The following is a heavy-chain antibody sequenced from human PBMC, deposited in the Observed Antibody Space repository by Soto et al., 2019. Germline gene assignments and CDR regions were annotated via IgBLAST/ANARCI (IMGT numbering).Heavy chain of an antibody. CDR3: AHSPAFCSGTGCNYFDY. J-gene: IGHJ4*02. CDR2: IYYSGST. Sequence: PSETLSLTCAVSGGSISSGVYSWSWIRQPPGKGLGWIGYIYYSGSTYYNPPLKSRVTISVDTSKNQVVFTMTNMDPVDTATYFCAHSPAFCSGTGCNYFDYWGLGTPVTVSS. D-gene: IGHD2-15*01. CDR1: GGSISSGVYS. V-gene: IGHV4-30-4*02.